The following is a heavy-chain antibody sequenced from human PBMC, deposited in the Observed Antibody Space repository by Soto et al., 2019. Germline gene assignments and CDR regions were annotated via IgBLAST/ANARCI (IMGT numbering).Heavy chain of an antibody. D-gene: IGHD6-6*01. CDR2: IYWNDDK. J-gene: IGHJ4*02. CDR1: GFSLTTAGAG. V-gene: IGHV2-5*01. CDR3: AQVDDVAALFAY. Sequence: SGPTLVNPTQTLTLTCTFSGFSLTTAGAGVGWIRQPPGKALEWLAVIYWNDDKSYSPSLKSRLTISEDTSKKQVVLTMMNMAPVDTGTYYCAQVDDVAALFAYLGQGTLVTSPQ.